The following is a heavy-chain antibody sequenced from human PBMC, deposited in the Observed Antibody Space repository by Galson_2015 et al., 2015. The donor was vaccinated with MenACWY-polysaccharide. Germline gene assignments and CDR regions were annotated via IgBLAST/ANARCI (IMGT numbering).Heavy chain of an antibody. CDR1: GFNFSIYV. J-gene: IGHJ4*02. V-gene: IGHV3-23*01. Sequence: SLRLSCAASGFNFSIYVMTWVRQAPGKGLEWVSAISSGSDTAYYTDSVKGRSTISRDNSKDTVHLQMDSLRADDTAVYYCVKGGWADNWGQGTLVTVSS. D-gene: IGHD1-26*01. CDR2: ISSGSDTA. CDR3: VKGGWADN.